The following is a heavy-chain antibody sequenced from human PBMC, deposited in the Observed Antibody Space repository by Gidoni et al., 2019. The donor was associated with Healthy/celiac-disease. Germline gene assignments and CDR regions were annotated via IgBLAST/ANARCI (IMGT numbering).Heavy chain of an antibody. V-gene: IGHV1-2*06. CDR3: ARGYCSGGSCYQED. J-gene: IGHJ4*02. CDR2: INPNSGGT. Sequence: HVQLVQSGAEVKKPGASVQVSCKASGYTLTGYYMHWVRQAPGQGLEWMGRINPNSGGTNSAQKFQGRVTMTRDTSISTAYMELSRLRSDDTAVYYCARGYCSGGSCYQEDWGQGTLVTVSS. CDR1: GYTLTGYY. D-gene: IGHD2-15*01.